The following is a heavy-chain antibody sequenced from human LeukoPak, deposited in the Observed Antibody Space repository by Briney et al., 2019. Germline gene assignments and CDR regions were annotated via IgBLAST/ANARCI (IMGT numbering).Heavy chain of an antibody. J-gene: IGHJ4*02. D-gene: IGHD3-22*01. Sequence: GGSLRLSCAASGFTFRNAWMNWVRQAPGKGLQWVANIKDDGSETYYVDSVKGRFTISRDNAKNSLYLQMNSLRAEDTAVYYCAKDAAVGSSGYYYVPPLYYFHYWGQGTLVTVSS. CDR2: IKDDGSET. CDR1: GFTFRNAW. V-gene: IGHV3-7*01. CDR3: AKDAAVGSSGYYYVPPLYYFHY.